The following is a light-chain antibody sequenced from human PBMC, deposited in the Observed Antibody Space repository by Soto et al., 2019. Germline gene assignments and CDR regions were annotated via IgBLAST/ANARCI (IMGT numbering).Light chain of an antibody. Sequence: EIVLTQSPGTLSLSPGERATLSCRASQSVSSGYLAWYQQKPGQAPRLLIYGASSRATGIPDRFSGSGSGTDFTLTISRLEPEDFAVYYCQQYGSSLFTFGPGTKVDSK. J-gene: IGKJ3*01. CDR1: QSVSSGY. CDR2: GAS. CDR3: QQYGSSLFT. V-gene: IGKV3-20*01.